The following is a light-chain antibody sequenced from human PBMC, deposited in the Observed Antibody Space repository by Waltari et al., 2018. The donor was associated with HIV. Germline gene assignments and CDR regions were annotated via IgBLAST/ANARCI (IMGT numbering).Light chain of an antibody. CDR3: GTWDSSLSGAV. J-gene: IGLJ2*01. CDR2: DNN. Sequence: QSVLTQPPSVSAAPGQKVTISCSGSSSNIGNNYVSWYQQLPGTAPKLPIYDNNKRPSGIPDRFSGSKSGTSATLGITGLQTGDEADYYCGTWDSSLSGAVFGGGTKLTVL. CDR1: SSNIGNNY. V-gene: IGLV1-51*01.